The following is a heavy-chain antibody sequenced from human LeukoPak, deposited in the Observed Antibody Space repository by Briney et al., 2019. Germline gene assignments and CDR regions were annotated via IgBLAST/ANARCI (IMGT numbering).Heavy chain of an antibody. CDR2: ISGSGGST. CDR3: AKTSRGNY. D-gene: IGHD2-2*01. Sequence: PGGSLTLSCAASGFTFSTYAMIWVRQAPGKGLEWVSGISGSGGSTYYADSVKGRFTISRDSSKNTLYLQMNSLRAEDTAIYYCAKTSRGNYWGQGTLVTVSS. V-gene: IGHV3-23*01. J-gene: IGHJ4*02. CDR1: GFTFSTYA.